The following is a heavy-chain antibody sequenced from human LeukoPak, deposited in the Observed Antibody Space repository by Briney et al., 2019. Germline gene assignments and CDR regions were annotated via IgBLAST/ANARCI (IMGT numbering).Heavy chain of an antibody. V-gene: IGHV3-23*01. CDR1: GFTFSSYA. CDR2: ISGSGGST. Sequence: GGSLRLSCAASGFTFSSYAMSWVRQAPGKGLEWVSAISGSGGSTYYADSVKGRFTISRDNSKNSLYLQMNSLRTEDTALYHCAKDRGWYDYWGQGTLVTVSS. D-gene: IGHD6-19*01. J-gene: IGHJ4*02. CDR3: AKDRGWYDY.